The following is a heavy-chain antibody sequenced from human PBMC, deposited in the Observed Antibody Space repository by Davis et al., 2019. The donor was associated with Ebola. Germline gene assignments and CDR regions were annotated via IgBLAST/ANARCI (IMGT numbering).Heavy chain of an antibody. CDR3: AKLELRASPLAP. CDR1: GFTFSNYW. D-gene: IGHD1-7*01. Sequence: GESLKISCAVSGFTFSNYWMHWVRQAPGKGLEWVSSISSSSSYIYYADSVKGRFTISRDNAKNSLYLQMNNLRAEDTAVYYYAKLELRASPLAPWGQGTLVTVSS. V-gene: IGHV3-21*01. CDR2: ISSSSSYI. J-gene: IGHJ5*02.